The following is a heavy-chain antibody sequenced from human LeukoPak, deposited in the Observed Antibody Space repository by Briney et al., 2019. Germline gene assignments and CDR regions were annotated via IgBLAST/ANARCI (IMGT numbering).Heavy chain of an antibody. CDR1: GFTFSNYW. CDR2: IKQDGSEK. CDR3: AREITHALHGKFYYGSGTYLDY. Sequence: PGGSLRLSCAVSGFTFSNYWMSWVRQAPGKGLEWVANIKQDGSEKYYVDSVKGRFTISRDNAKNSMYLQMNSLRAEDTAVYYCAREITHALHGKFYYGSGTYLDYWGQGTLVTVSS. D-gene: IGHD3-10*01. J-gene: IGHJ4*02. V-gene: IGHV3-7*01.